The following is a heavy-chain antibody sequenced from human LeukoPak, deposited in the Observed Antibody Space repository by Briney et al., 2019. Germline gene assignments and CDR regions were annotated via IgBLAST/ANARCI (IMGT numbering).Heavy chain of an antibody. Sequence: SETLSLTCTVSGGSIRSDYWTWIRQPPGKGLEWIGHIHYSESTNYNPSLKSRVTISVDTSMNQFSLKLSSVTAADTAVYYCARDYGSGSYHRAYYFDYWGQGTLVTVSS. CDR3: ARDYGSGSYHRAYYFDY. V-gene: IGHV4-59*01. CDR2: IHYSEST. D-gene: IGHD3-10*01. CDR1: GGSIRSDY. J-gene: IGHJ4*02.